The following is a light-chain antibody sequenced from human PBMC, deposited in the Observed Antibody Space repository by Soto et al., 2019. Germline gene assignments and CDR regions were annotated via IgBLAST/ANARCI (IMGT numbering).Light chain of an antibody. J-gene: IGLJ2*01. Sequence: QSALTQPASVSGSPGQSITISCTGTNSDVGAYNYVSWYQQRPGKAPKLMIYDVNKRPSGVSNRFSGSKSGNTASLTISGLQAEDEADFYCTSYTTSSTLVFGGGTKLTVL. V-gene: IGLV2-14*01. CDR3: TSYTTSSTLV. CDR1: NSDVGAYNY. CDR2: DVN.